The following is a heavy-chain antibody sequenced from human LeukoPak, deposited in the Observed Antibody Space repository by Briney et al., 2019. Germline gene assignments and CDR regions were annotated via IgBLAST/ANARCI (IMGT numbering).Heavy chain of an antibody. CDR1: GFSFRSYS. CDR2: ITGCSSYI. V-gene: IGHV3-21*01. D-gene: IGHD1-1*01. Sequence: GGSLRLFCAASGFSFRSYSMDWVRQAPGKGLEWVSSITGCSSYISYADSVKGRFTISRDNAENSLFLQMNSLRPEDTAVYFCARDRLEGGETFDSWGQGTLVTVSS. J-gene: IGHJ4*02. CDR3: ARDRLEGGETFDS.